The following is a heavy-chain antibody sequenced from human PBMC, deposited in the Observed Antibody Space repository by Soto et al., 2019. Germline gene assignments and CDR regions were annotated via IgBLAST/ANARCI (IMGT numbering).Heavy chain of an antibody. CDR3: ARVGRAARTSFYYYYYMDV. D-gene: IGHD6-6*01. CDR2: MNPNSGNT. V-gene: IGHV1-8*01. Sequence: ASVKVSCKASGYTFTSYDINWVRQATGQGLEWMGWMNPNSGNTGYAQKFKGRVTMTRNTSISTAYMELSSLRSEDTAVYYCARVGRAARTSFYYYYYMDVWGKGTTVTVSS. CDR1: GYTFTSYD. J-gene: IGHJ6*03.